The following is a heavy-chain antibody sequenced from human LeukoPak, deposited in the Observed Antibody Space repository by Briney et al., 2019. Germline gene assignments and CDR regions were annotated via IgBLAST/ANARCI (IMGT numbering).Heavy chain of an antibody. J-gene: IGHJ4*02. D-gene: IGHD4-17*01. CDR1: GASVSGSYF. CDR2: IYHSGST. CDR3: ARDGENGDLYY. Sequence: SETLSLTCAVSGASVSGSYFWNWIRQPPGKGLEWIGYIYHSGSTYYNPSLKSRVTISVDRSKNQFSLKLSSVTAADTAVYYCARDGENGDLYYWGQGTLVTVSS. V-gene: IGHV4-30-2*01.